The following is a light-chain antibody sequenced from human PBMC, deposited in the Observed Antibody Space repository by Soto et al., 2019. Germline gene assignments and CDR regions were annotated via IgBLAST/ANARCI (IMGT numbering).Light chain of an antibody. CDR1: QSVTSNS. CDR2: GAS. J-gene: IGKJ2*03. CDR3: HHHVSRPYS. Sequence: IVLTQSPGTLSLSPGERATLSCRASQSVTSNSLHWYQQKPGQAPRLLIHGASSRATGVPDRFRGSGSGTDFTLTISRLEPEDFAVYLCHHHVSRPYSFGQGTKVEIK. V-gene: IGKV3-20*01.